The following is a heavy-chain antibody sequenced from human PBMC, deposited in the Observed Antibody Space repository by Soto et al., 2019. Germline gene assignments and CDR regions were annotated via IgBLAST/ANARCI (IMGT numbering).Heavy chain of an antibody. J-gene: IGHJ4*02. V-gene: IGHV4-59*01. D-gene: IGHD3-16*01. CDR1: AGSLSNYY. CDR3: ARGGRGSGLYFLYYFDL. CDR2: IYHTGST. Sequence: TLSLTCSVSAGSLSNYYWTWIRQSPGKGLEWIGEIYHTGSTKYNPSLKSRVAISVDMSKNQFSLTLSSVTPADTAVYYCARGGRGSGLYFLYYFDLWGQGTLVTVSS.